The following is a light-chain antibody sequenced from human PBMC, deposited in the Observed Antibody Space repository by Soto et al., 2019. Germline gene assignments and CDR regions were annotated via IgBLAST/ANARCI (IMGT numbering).Light chain of an antibody. CDR1: QAITNF. V-gene: IGKV1-33*01. J-gene: IGKJ5*01. Sequence: DIQMTQSPSSLSASVGDRVTITCHASQAITNFLNWYQQKPGQAPKLLIYDASNLETGVPSRFSGSGSGTHFTFTITSLQPEDIATYYCQQYYILPLFGQGTRLEIK. CDR3: QQYYILPL. CDR2: DAS.